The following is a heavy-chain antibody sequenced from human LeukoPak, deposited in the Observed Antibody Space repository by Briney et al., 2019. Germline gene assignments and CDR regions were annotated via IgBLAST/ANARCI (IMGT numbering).Heavy chain of an antibody. CDR1: GFTFDDYA. CDR3: AKAKAVAGITTDY. J-gene: IGHJ4*02. V-gene: IGHV3-9*01. CDR2: ISWNSGSI. Sequence: GGSLRLSCAASGFTFDDYAMHWVRRAPGKGLEWVSGISWNSGSIGYADSVKGRFTISRDNAKNSLYLQMNSLRAEDTALYYCAKAKAVAGITTDYWGQGTLVTVSS. D-gene: IGHD6-19*01.